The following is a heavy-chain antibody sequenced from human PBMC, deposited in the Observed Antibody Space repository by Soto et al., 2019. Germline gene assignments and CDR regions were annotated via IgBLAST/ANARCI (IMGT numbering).Heavy chain of an antibody. V-gene: IGHV1-69*13. Sequence: ASVKVSCKASGGTFSSYAISWVRQAPGQGLEWMGGIIPIFGTANYAQKFQGRVTITADESTSTAYMELSSLRSEDTAVYNCASSSTNYGDYEGDYYYGMDVWGQGTTVTVSS. CDR3: ASSSTNYGDYEGDYYYGMDV. D-gene: IGHD4-17*01. CDR2: IIPIFGTA. J-gene: IGHJ6*02. CDR1: GGTFSSYA.